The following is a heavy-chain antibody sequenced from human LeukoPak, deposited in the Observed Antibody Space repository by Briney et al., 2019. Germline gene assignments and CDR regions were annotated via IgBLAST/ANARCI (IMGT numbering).Heavy chain of an antibody. CDR1: GFTFSSYW. CDR2: VKQTENEK. CDR3: ARSRIVDY. Sequence: PGGSLRLSCEASGFTFSSYWMSWVRQAPGKGLEWVANVKQTENEKDYVDSVKGRFTISRDNAKNSVYLQMNSLRVEDTAVYYCARSRIVDYWGPGTLVTVSS. V-gene: IGHV3-7*01. J-gene: IGHJ4*02. D-gene: IGHD1-14*01.